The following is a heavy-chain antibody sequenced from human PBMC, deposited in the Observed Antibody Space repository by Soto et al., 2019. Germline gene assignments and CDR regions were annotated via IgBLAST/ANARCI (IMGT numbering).Heavy chain of an antibody. Sequence: GGSLRLSCAASGFTFSSVWMHWFRQAPGKGLVWVSRIDSAGRTTTYADSVKGRFTISRDNAKNTLYLQMNGLRAEDTALYYCARWFTGGNFDYLDFWAREPRSPSPQ. D-gene: IGHD2-21*02. CDR1: GFTFSSVW. V-gene: IGHV3-74*01. CDR2: IDSAGRTT. J-gene: IGHJ4*02. CDR3: ARWFTGGNFDYLDF.